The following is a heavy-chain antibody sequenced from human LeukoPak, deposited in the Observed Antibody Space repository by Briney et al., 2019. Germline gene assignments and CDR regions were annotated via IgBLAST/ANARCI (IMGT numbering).Heavy chain of an antibody. CDR1: GGSISSSSYY. Sequence: TPSETLSLTCTVSGGSISSSSYYWGWIRQPPGKGLEWIGSIYYSGSTYYNPSLKSRVTISVDTSKNQFSLKLSSVTAADTAVYYCARVRYSGIVVVPAAYDYWGQGTLVTVSS. V-gene: IGHV4-39*07. CDR2: IYYSGST. D-gene: IGHD2-2*01. J-gene: IGHJ4*02. CDR3: ARVRYSGIVVVPAAYDY.